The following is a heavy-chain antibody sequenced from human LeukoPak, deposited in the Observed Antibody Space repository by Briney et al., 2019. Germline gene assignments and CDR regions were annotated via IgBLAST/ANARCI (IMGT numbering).Heavy chain of an antibody. Sequence: SETLSLTCTVSGGSIRSYYWSWIRQSPGKGLEWIGYIYYSGSTNYNPSLKSRVTISVDTSKNQFSLKLSSVTAADTAVYYCARDARNYYDSSGYYLSFDLWGCGTLVTVSS. J-gene: IGHJ2*01. CDR2: IYYSGST. D-gene: IGHD3-22*01. CDR3: ARDARNYYDSSGYYLSFDL. V-gene: IGHV4-59*01. CDR1: GGSIRSYY.